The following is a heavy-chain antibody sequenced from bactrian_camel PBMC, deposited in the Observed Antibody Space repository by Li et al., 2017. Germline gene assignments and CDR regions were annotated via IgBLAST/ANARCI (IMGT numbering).Heavy chain of an antibody. V-gene: IGHV3S53*01. J-gene: IGHJ4*01. D-gene: IGHD4*01. CDR1: KYSKSC. Sequence: VQLVESGGDSVQAGGSLKLSCSVSKYSKSCVGWARQAPGRERELVAGVTTDGNPSYASSVEGRFTISRDTSKNIVYLSLNDLRPEDTDTYYCAAVANTNCNRGYCTCSLTRFAYYGQGTQVTVS. CDR2: VTTDGNP.